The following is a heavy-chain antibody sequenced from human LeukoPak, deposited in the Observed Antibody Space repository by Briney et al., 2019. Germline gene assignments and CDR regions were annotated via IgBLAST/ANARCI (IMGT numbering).Heavy chain of an antibody. J-gene: IGHJ4*02. CDR1: KFTFSNYG. CDR3: AKSQGSSWRIFDY. Sequence: PGGSLRLSCAASKFTFSNYGMTWVRQAPGNGLEWLSAVSGSGDNTYYADSVKGRFTISRDNSKDTVYLEMKTLRAEDTAVYYCAKSQGSSWRIFDYWGQGTLVTVSS. V-gene: IGHV3-23*01. D-gene: IGHD6-13*01. CDR2: VSGSGDNT.